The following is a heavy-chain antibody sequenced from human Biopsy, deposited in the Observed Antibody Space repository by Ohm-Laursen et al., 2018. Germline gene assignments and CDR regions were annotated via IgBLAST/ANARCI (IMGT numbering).Heavy chain of an antibody. CDR1: GGSISIGGSY. V-gene: IGHV4-31*03. CDR3: ARDRGQNYFDY. J-gene: IGHJ4*02. Sequence: TLSLTCTVSGGSISIGGSYWSWIRQHPGKGLEWIGHIYYNGNTNYNPSLKSRVSMSVDTSKNQFSLKLSSVTVADTAVYFCARDRGQNYFDYWGQGIPVTVSS. CDR2: IYYNGNT.